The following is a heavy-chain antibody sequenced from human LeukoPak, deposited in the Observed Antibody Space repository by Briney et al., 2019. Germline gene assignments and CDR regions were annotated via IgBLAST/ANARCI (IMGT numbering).Heavy chain of an antibody. Sequence: SETLSLTCTVSGGSISSYYWSWIRQPPGKGLEWIGYIYYSGSTNYNPSLKSRVTISVDTSKNQFSLKLSSVTAADTAVYYCAREIYSSSSAGPSYYYYMDVWGKGTTVTVSS. J-gene: IGHJ6*03. CDR3: AREIYSSSSAGPSYYYYMDV. CDR1: GGSISSYY. CDR2: IYYSGST. V-gene: IGHV4-59*12. D-gene: IGHD6-6*01.